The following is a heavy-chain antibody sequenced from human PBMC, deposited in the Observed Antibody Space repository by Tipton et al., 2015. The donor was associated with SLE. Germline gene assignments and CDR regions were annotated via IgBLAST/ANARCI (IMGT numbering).Heavy chain of an antibody. D-gene: IGHD4-17*01. Sequence: RSLRLSCAASGFAFSTFTFHWVRRAPGKGLEWVAVIGDDGSYKSYADSVKGRFTISRDNSESTLYLQLNSLRVGDTAVYYCARAPTTRLDYWGQGPLVSVSS. CDR2: IGDDGSYK. CDR1: GFAFSTFT. V-gene: IGHV3-30*04. J-gene: IGHJ4*02. CDR3: ARAPTTRLDY.